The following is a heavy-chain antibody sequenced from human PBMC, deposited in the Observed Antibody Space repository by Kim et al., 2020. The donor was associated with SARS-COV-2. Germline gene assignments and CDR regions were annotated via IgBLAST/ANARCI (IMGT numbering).Heavy chain of an antibody. CDR3: ARTGDDFHAFDI. D-gene: IGHD3-3*01. V-gene: IGHV4-31*03. Sequence: SETLSLTCTVSGGSISSGGYYWSWIRQHPGKGLEWIGYIYYSGSTYYNPSLKSRVTISVDTSKNQFSLKLSSVTAADTAVYYCARTGDDFHAFDIWGQGTMVTVSS. CDR2: IYYSGST. J-gene: IGHJ3*02. CDR1: GGSISSGGYY.